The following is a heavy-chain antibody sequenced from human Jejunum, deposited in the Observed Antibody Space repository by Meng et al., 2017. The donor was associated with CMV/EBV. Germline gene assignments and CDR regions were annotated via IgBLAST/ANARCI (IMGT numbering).Heavy chain of an antibody. CDR3: AKHISISGVVIMGAFDI. CDR2: INQAGSAT. Sequence: YWMSGVRQAPGKGLEWVANINQAGSATNYVGSVKGRFTISRDNAKNSLYLQMNSLRPEDTAVYYCAKHISISGVVIMGAFDIWGQGTMVTVSS. J-gene: IGHJ3*02. D-gene: IGHD3-3*01. V-gene: IGHV3-7*01. CDR1: YW.